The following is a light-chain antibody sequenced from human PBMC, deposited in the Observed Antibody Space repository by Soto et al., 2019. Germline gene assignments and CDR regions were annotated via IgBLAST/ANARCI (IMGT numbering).Light chain of an antibody. Sequence: DIKMTQSPSSLSASVGDRVTISCQASQDISNSLNWYQQKPGKAPELLIYDEYNLEIGVPSRFSGTGTGNDFTLTISSLQPEDIVSYYSQHYHNLPPTFGPGTNVDIK. CDR2: DEY. CDR1: QDISNS. J-gene: IGKJ3*01. CDR3: QHYHNLPPT. V-gene: IGKV1-33*01.